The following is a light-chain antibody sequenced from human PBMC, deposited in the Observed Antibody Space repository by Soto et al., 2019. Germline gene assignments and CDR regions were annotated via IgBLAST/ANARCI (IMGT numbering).Light chain of an antibody. J-gene: IGKJ5*01. CDR2: GAS. V-gene: IGKV3-20*01. Sequence: EVGLTQSPCTLSLSPGERATLSCRASQSVSSSYLAWYQQKPGQAPRLLIYGASSRATGIPDRFSGSGSGTDFTLTISRLEPEDFAVYYCQQYGSSPRGTFGQGTRLENK. CDR3: QQYGSSPRGT. CDR1: QSVSSSY.